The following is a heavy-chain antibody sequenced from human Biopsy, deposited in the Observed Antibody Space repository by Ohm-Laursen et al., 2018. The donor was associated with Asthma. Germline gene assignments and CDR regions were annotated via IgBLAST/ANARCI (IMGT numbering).Heavy chain of an antibody. CDR3: ARAAITGIRGWFDP. CDR2: IDQSGYT. Sequence: SETLSLTCTVYGGYLTGHYWNWIRPPPGKGLEWIGEIDQSGYTNYNPSPKSRVTISADTSKNQFHLNLSSVTAADTAVYFCARAAITGIRGWFDPWGQGTQVTVSS. J-gene: IGHJ5*02. V-gene: IGHV4-34*01. CDR1: GGYLTGHY. D-gene: IGHD1-20*01.